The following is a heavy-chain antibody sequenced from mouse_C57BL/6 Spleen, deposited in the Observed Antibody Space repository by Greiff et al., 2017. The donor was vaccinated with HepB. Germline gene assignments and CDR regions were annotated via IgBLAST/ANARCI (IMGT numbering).Heavy chain of an antibody. CDR3: AREDDYDGRGYFDY. Sequence: QVQLKESGPGLVQPSQSLSITCTVSGFSLTSYGVHWVRQSPGKGLEWLGVIWSGGSTDYNAAFISRLSISKDNSKSQVFFKMNSLQADDTAIYYCAREDDYDGRGYFDYWGQGTTLTVSS. CDR1: GFSLTSYG. D-gene: IGHD2-4*01. V-gene: IGHV2-2*01. CDR2: IWSGGST. J-gene: IGHJ2*01.